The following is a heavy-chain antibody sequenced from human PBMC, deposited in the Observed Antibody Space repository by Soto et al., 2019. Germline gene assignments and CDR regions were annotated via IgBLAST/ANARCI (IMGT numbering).Heavy chain of an antibody. CDR2: IYYSGST. CDR3: ARRRYGSGSYYPFDVWFDP. D-gene: IGHD3-10*01. Sequence: PSETLSLTCTVSGGSISSYYWSWIRQPPGKGLEWIGYIYYSGSTNYNPSLKSRVTISVDTSKNQFSLKLSSVTAADTAVYYCARRRYGSGSYYPFDVWFDPWGQGTLVTVSS. V-gene: IGHV4-59*08. CDR1: GGSISSYY. J-gene: IGHJ5*02.